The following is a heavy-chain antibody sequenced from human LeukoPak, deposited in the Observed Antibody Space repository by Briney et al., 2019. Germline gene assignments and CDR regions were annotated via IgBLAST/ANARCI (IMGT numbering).Heavy chain of an antibody. CDR3: ASLGFFDY. V-gene: IGHV3-30-3*01. CDR1: GFTFSSYA. Sequence: GGSLRLSCAASGFTFSSYAMHWVRQAPGKGLEWVAVISYDGSNKYYADSVKGRFTISRDNSKNTLYLQMNSLRAEDTAVYYCASLGFFDYWGQGTLVTVSS. J-gene: IGHJ4*02. CDR2: ISYDGSNK.